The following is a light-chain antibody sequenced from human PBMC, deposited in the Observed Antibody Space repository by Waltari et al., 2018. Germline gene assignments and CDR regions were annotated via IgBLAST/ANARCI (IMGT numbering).Light chain of an antibody. CDR1: QSIGNNY. J-gene: IGKJ1*01. CDR2: GTS. V-gene: IGKV3-20*01. Sequence: EIVLTQSPGTLSLPPGERATLPCRASQSIGNNYLAWYQQKPGQAPRLLIRGTSSRATDISDRFSGSGSGTDFTLTISRLEPEDFAVYFCQQAATAPWTFGQGTKVEIK. CDR3: QQAATAPWT.